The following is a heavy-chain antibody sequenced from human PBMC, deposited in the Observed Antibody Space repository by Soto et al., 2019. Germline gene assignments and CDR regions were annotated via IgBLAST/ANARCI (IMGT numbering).Heavy chain of an antibody. V-gene: IGHV3-23*01. CDR1: KFPFSDFA. D-gene: IGHD1-7*01. CDR2: VSGRGDTT. CDR3: AKDIDPITGTTFDF. J-gene: IGHJ4*02. Sequence: EVQLLESGGGLVQPGGSLRLSCVASKFPFSDFAMNWVRQAPGKGLEWVSAVSGRGDTTYYADSVNGRFTISRDNSKNMVFLQMNNLTADDTGVYYCAKDIDPITGTTFDFWGQGTLVTVSS.